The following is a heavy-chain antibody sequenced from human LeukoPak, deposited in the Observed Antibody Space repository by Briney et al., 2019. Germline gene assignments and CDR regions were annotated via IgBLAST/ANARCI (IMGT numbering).Heavy chain of an antibody. CDR1: GYTFTSYY. D-gene: IGHD3-3*01. J-gene: IGHJ4*02. Sequence: ASVKVSCKASGYTFTSYYMHWVRQAPGQGLEWMGIINPSGGSTSYAQKFRGRVTMTRDTSTSTVYMELSSLRSEDTAVYYCARGEAPYYDFWSGYLDYWGQGTLVTVSS. CDR2: INPSGGST. V-gene: IGHV1-46*01. CDR3: ARGEAPYYDFWSGYLDY.